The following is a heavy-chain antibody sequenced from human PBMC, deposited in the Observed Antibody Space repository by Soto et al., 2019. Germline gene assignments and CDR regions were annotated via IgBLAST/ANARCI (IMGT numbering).Heavy chain of an antibody. J-gene: IGHJ3*02. Sequence: ASVKVSCKASGGTFSSYAISWVRQAPGQGLEWMGGIIPIFGTANYAQKFQGRVTITADESTSTAYMELSSLRSEDTAVYYCARDLLGYCTNGVCYTPDAFDIWGQGTMVTVS. CDR3: ARDLLGYCTNGVCYTPDAFDI. V-gene: IGHV1-69*13. CDR1: GGTFSSYA. CDR2: IIPIFGTA. D-gene: IGHD2-8*01.